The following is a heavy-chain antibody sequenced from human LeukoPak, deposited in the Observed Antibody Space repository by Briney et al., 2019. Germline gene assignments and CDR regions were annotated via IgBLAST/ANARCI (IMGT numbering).Heavy chain of an antibody. D-gene: IGHD3-22*01. Sequence: SQTLSLTCAISGDSVSSNSAAWNWIRQSPSRGLEWLGRTYYRSKWYNDYAVSVKSRITINPDTSKNQFSLQLNSVTPEDTAVYYCARGGRYYDSSGYYYPFDYWGQGTLVAVSS. V-gene: IGHV6-1*01. CDR1: GDSVSSNSAA. CDR2: TYYRSKWYN. J-gene: IGHJ4*02. CDR3: ARGGRYYDSSGYYYPFDY.